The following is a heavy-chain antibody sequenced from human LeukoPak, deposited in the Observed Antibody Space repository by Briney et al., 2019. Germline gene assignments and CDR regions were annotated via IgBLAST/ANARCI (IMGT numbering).Heavy chain of an antibody. D-gene: IGHD3-16*02. CDR2: IYHSGST. V-gene: IGHV4-30-2*01. CDR1: GGSISSGGYS. J-gene: IGHJ4*02. Sequence: SETLSLTCAVSGGSISSGGYSWSWIRQPPGKGLEWIGYIYHSGSTYYNPSLKSRVTISVDRSKNQFSLKLSSVTAADTAVYYCARARPRYPFDYWGQGTLVTVSS. CDR3: ARARPRYPFDY.